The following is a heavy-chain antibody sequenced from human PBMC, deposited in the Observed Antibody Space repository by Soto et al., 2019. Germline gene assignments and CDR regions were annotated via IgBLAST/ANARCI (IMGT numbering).Heavy chain of an antibody. Sequence: ESGGGVVQPGRSLRLSCAASGFTFSSYAMHWVRQAPGKGLEWVAVISYDGSNKYYADSVKGRFTISRDNSKNTLYLQMNSLRAEDTAVYYCARDSDSSGYYAYNWFDPWGQGTLVTVSS. CDR2: ISYDGSNK. D-gene: IGHD3-22*01. V-gene: IGHV3-30-3*01. CDR3: ARDSDSSGYYAYNWFDP. CDR1: GFTFSSYA. J-gene: IGHJ5*02.